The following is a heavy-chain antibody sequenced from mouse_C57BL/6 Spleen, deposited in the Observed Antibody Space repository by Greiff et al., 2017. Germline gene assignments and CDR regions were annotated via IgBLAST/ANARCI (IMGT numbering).Heavy chain of an antibody. CDR2: IDPSDSET. J-gene: IGHJ3*01. CDR1: GYTFTSYW. D-gene: IGHD2-4*01. Sequence: QVQLQQPGAELVRPGSSVKLSCKASGYTFTSYWMHWVKQRPIQGLEWIGNIDPSDSETHYNQKFKDKDTLTVDKSSSTAYMQLSSLTSEDSAVYAGAISDYDGAWFAYWGQGTLVTVSA. V-gene: IGHV1-52*01. CDR3: AISDYDGAWFAY.